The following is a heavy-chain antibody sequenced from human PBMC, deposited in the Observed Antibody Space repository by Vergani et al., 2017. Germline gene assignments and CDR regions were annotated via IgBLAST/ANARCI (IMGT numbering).Heavy chain of an antibody. CDR2: IVVGSGNT. CDR1: GFTFTSSA. D-gene: IGHD3/OR15-3a*01. J-gene: IGHJ3*02. CDR3: ARGDLGLVISYAFDI. V-gene: IGHV1-58*01. Sequence: QMQLVQSGPEVKKPGTSVKVSCKASGFTFTSSAVQWVRQARGQRLEWIGWIVVGSGNTNYAQKFQERVTITGDMSTSTAYMELSSLRSEDTAVYYCARGDLGLVISYAFDIWGQGTMVTVSS.